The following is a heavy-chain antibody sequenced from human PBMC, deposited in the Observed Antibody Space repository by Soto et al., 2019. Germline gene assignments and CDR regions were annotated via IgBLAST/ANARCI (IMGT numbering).Heavy chain of an antibody. Sequence: QVQLVQSGAEVKKPGSSVKVSCKASGGTFSSDSLSWVRQAPGQGLEWMGGIIPMFDTPIYAQKFQDRVTITEDESTSKAYMQLSSLRSGDTAVYYCARSGSLYRYFNYWGQGYLVTVSS. CDR1: GGTFSSDS. D-gene: IGHD3-10*01. J-gene: IGHJ4*02. CDR3: ARSGSLYRYFNY. V-gene: IGHV1-69*12. CDR2: IIPMFDTP.